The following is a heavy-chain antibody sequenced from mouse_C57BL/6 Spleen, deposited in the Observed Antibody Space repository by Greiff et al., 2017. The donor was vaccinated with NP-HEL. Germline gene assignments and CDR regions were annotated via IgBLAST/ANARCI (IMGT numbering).Heavy chain of an antibody. J-gene: IGHJ2*01. CDR2: ISYDGSN. V-gene: IGHV3-6*01. D-gene: IGHD1-1*01. CDR1: GYSITSGYY. Sequence: EVQLQQSGPGLVKPSQSLSLTCSVTGYSITSGYYWNWIRQFPGNKLEWMGYISYDGSNNYNPSLKNRISITRDTSKNQFFLKLNSVTTEDTATYYCARDSYYGSSLFDYWGQGTTLTVSS. CDR3: ARDSYYGSSLFDY.